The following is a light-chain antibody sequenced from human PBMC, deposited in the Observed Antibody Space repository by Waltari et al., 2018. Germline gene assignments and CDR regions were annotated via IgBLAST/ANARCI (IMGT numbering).Light chain of an antibody. CDR2: SAS. V-gene: IGKV3-11*01. Sequence: CRASTGINNYLAWYQQKPGQAPRLLIYSASNRATGIPARFRGSGSGTDFFLTISSLDPEDFAVYYCQQRSSWPRTFGQGTRVEIK. CDR3: QQRSSWPRT. J-gene: IGKJ1*01. CDR1: TGINNY.